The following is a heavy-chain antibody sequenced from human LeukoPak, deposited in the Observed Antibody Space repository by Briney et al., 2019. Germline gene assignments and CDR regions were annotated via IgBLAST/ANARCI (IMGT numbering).Heavy chain of an antibody. CDR2: IYPGDSDT. Sequence: ESLKISCKDSGYSFTSCWIGWVRQMPGKGLEWMGIIYPGDSDTRYSPSFQGQVTISADKSISTAYLQWSSLKASDTAMYYCARQGRGIAAPPDVWGQGTTVTVSS. CDR1: GYSFTSCW. J-gene: IGHJ6*02. CDR3: ARQGRGIAAPPDV. V-gene: IGHV5-51*01. D-gene: IGHD6-6*01.